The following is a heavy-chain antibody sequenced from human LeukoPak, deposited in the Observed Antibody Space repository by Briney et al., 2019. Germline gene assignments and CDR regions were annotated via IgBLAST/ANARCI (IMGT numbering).Heavy chain of an antibody. Sequence: RASVKVSCKASGYTFTGYYMHWVRQAPGQGLEWMGWINPNSGGTNYAQKFQGRVTMTRDTSISTAYMELSRLRSDDTAVYYCARDGGLLWFGELLSAFDYWGQGTLVTVSS. V-gene: IGHV1-2*02. CDR3: ARDGGLLWFGELLSAFDY. CDR1: GYTFTGYY. CDR2: INPNSGGT. J-gene: IGHJ4*02. D-gene: IGHD3-10*01.